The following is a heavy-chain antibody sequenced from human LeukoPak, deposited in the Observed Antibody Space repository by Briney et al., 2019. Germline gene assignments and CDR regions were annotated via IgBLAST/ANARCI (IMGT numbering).Heavy chain of an antibody. CDR2: ISAYNGNT. V-gene: IGHV1-18*01. CDR3: ASTCSSTSCYVGVGFDP. Sequence: ASVKVSCKASGYTFTSYGISWVRQAPGQGLEWMGWISAYNGNTNYAQKLQGRVTMTTDTSTSTAYMELRSLRSDDTAVYYCASTCSSTSCYVGVGFDPWGQGTLVTVSS. J-gene: IGHJ5*02. D-gene: IGHD2-2*01. CDR1: GYTFTSYG.